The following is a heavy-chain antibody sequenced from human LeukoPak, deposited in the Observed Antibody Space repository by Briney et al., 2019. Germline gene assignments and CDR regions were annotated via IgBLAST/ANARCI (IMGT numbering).Heavy chain of an antibody. D-gene: IGHD1-26*01. Sequence: SETLSLTCAVYGGSFSGYYWSWIRQPPGKGLEWIGEIKHSGSTNYNPSLKSRVTISVDTSKNQFSLKLSSVTAADTAVYYCARGRNGYSGSLRALVFGYWGQGTLVTVSS. CDR2: IKHSGST. CDR3: ARGRNGYSGSLRALVFGY. J-gene: IGHJ4*02. V-gene: IGHV4-34*01. CDR1: GGSFSGYY.